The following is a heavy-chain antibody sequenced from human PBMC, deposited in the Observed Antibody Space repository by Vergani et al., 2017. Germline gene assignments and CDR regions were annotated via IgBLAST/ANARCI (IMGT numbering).Heavy chain of an antibody. V-gene: IGHV4-61*02. CDR3: ARVGRCSSTSCIYYYYYYMDV. CDR1: GGSISSGCYY. CDR2: IYTSGST. Sequence: QVQLQESGPGLVKPSQTLSLTCTVSGGSISSGCYYWSWIRQPAGKGLEWIGRIYTSGSTNYNPSLKSRVTISVDTSKNQFSLKLSSVTAADTAVYYCARVGRCSSTSCIYYYYYYMDVWGKGTTVTVSS. J-gene: IGHJ6*03. D-gene: IGHD2-2*01.